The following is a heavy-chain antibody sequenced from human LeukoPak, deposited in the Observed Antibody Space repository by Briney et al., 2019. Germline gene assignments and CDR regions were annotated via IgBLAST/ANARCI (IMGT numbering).Heavy chain of an antibody. J-gene: IGHJ4*02. CDR2: INDGGNII. D-gene: IGHD1-26*01. CDR1: GFTFSNFE. CDR3: AGVPQFSGSHGF. V-gene: IGHV3-48*03. Sequence: GGSLRLSCEVSGFTFSNFEMAWVRQGPGMGLEWLAYINDGGNIIRYADTVRGRFTISRDSVKKSGFLQMNSLRVDDTAIYYCAGVPQFSGSHGFWGQGTLVTVSS.